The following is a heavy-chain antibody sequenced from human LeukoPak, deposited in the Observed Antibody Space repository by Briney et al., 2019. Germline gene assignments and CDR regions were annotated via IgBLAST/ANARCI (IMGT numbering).Heavy chain of an antibody. CDR3: ARHFDSSGYHAFDI. CDR2: IYYSGST. D-gene: IGHD3-22*01. V-gene: IGHV4-30-4*08. J-gene: IGHJ3*02. CDR1: GGSISSGDYY. Sequence: PSQTLSLTCTVSGGSISSGDYYWSWIRQPPGKCLEWIGYIYYSGSTYYNPSLKSRVTISVDTSKNQFSLKLSSVTAADTAVYYCARHFDSSGYHAFDIWGQGTMVTVSS.